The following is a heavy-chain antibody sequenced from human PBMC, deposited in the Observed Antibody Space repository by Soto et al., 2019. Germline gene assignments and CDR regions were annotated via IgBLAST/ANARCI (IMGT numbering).Heavy chain of an antibody. CDR3: ARGNSVYGDYVSNWFDP. V-gene: IGHV4-30-4*01. D-gene: IGHD4-17*01. CDR1: GGSISSGDYY. Sequence: TLSLTCTVSGGSISSGDYYWSWIRQPPGKGLEWIGYIYYSGSTYYNPSLKSRVTISVDTSKNQFSLKLSSVTAADTAVYYCARGNSVYGDYVSNWFDPWGQGTLVTVSS. J-gene: IGHJ5*02. CDR2: IYYSGST.